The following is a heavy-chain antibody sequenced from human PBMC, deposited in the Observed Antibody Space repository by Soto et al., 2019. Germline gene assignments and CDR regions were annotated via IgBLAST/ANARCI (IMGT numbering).Heavy chain of an antibody. CDR2: IYYSEST. D-gene: IGHD3-10*01. CDR3: ARDGMVRGVAFYYYYGMDV. J-gene: IGHJ6*02. Sequence: SETLSLTCTVSGGSISSYYWSWIRQPPGKGLEWIGYIYYSESTNYNPSLKSRVTISVDTSKNQFSLKLSSVTAADTAVYYCARDGMVRGVAFYYYYGMDVWGQGTTVTVSS. V-gene: IGHV4-59*01. CDR1: GGSISSYY.